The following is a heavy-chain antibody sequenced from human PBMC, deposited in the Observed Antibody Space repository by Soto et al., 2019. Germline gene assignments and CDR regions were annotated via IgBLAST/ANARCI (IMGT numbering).Heavy chain of an antibody. V-gene: IGHV1-69*01. Sequence: QVQLVQSGAEVKKPGSSVKVSCKTSGVSFNNNGIGWVRQAPGHGLEWMGGVSPPFRTSNYARKFQGRISMTADESTGTVNMELSSLTSEDTAQYYCARVLYYGSGSYSPYGMDVWGQGTKVTVSS. J-gene: IGHJ6*02. CDR1: GVSFNNNG. D-gene: IGHD3-10*01. CDR2: VSPPFRTS. CDR3: ARVLYYGSGSYSPYGMDV.